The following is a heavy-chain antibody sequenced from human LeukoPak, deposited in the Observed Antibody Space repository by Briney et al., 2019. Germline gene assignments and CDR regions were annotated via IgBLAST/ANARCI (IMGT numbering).Heavy chain of an antibody. CDR2: INHSGST. CDR1: GGSFSGYY. V-gene: IGHV4-34*01. J-gene: IGHJ4*02. D-gene: IGHD3-22*01. Sequence: SETLSLTCAVYGGSFSGYYWSWIRQPPGKGLEWIGEINHSGSTNYNPSLKSRVTISVDTPKNQFSLKLSSVTAADTAVYYCARAPYYYDSRSLTFDYWGQGTLVTVSS. CDR3: ARAPYYYDSRSLTFDY.